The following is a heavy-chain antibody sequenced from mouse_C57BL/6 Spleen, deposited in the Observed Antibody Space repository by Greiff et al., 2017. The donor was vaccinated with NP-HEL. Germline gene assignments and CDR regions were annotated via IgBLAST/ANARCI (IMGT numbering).Heavy chain of an antibody. Sequence: EVQLVESGGGLVKPGGSLKLSCAASGFTFSDYGMHWVRQAPEKGLEWVAYISSGSSTIYYADTVKGRFTISRDNAKNTLFLQMTSLRSEDTAMYYCERRDYDCPSYAMDYWGQGTSVTVSS. V-gene: IGHV5-17*01. CDR1: GFTFSDYG. J-gene: IGHJ4*01. CDR2: ISSGSSTI. CDR3: ERRDYDCPSYAMDY. D-gene: IGHD2-4*01.